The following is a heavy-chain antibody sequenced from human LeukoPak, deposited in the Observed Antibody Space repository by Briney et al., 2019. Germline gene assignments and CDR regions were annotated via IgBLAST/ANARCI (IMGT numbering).Heavy chain of an antibody. D-gene: IGHD3-10*02. CDR2: INSDGSST. Sequence: PGGSLRLSSAASGFTFSSDWMHWVRQAPGKGLVWVSRINSDGSSTSYADSVKGRFTISRDNAKNTLYLQMNSLRAEDTAVYYCARGEFDVPGMDVWGQGTTVTVSS. CDR3: ARGEFDVPGMDV. CDR1: GFTFSSDW. V-gene: IGHV3-74*01. J-gene: IGHJ6*02.